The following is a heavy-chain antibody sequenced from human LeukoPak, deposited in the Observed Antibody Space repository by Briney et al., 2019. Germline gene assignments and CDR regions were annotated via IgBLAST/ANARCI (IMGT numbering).Heavy chain of an antibody. V-gene: IGHV4-59*01. CDR2: IYYSGST. D-gene: IGHD6-19*01. CDR3: ARVGSSSGWYLGY. J-gene: IGHJ4*02. Sequence: SETLSLTCTVSGGSISSYYWSWIRQPPGKGLEWIGYIYYSGSTNYNPSLKSRVTISVDTSKNQFSLKLSSVTAADTAVYCCARVGSSSGWYLGYWGQGTLVTVSS. CDR1: GGSISSYY.